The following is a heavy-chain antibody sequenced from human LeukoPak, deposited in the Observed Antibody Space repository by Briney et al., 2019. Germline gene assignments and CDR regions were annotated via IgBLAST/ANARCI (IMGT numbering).Heavy chain of an antibody. D-gene: IGHD1-26*01. CDR1: GGSISSYY. V-gene: IGHV4-59*01. J-gene: IGHJ4*02. CDR3: ARVLLEWEPPGD. Sequence: PSETLSLTCTVSGGSISSYYWSWIRQPPGKGLEWIGYIYYSGSTNYNPSLKSRVTISVDTSKNQFSLKLSSVTAADTAVYYCARVLLEWEPPGDWGQGTLVTVSS. CDR2: IYYSGST.